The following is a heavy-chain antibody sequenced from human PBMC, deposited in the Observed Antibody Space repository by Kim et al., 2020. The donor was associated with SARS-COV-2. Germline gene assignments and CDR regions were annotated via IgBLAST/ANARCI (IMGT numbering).Heavy chain of an antibody. D-gene: IGHD3-22*01. Sequence: SETLSLTCTVSGGSISSSSYYWGWIRQPPGKGLEWIGSIYYSGSTYYNPSLKSRVTISVDTSKNQFSLKLSSVTAADTAVYYCARHYYDSSGYYYVRAHWEYYFDYWGQGTLVTVSS. J-gene: IGHJ4*02. CDR3: ARHYYDSSGYYYVRAHWEYYFDY. CDR2: IYYSGST. CDR1: GGSISSSSYY. V-gene: IGHV4-39*01.